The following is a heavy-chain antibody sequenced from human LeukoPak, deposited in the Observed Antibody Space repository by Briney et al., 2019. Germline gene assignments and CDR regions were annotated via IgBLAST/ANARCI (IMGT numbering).Heavy chain of an antibody. J-gene: IGHJ4*02. V-gene: IGHV1-24*01. CDR1: GYTLTELS. D-gene: IGHD1-7*01. Sequence: ASVEVSCKVSGYTLTELSMHWVRQAPGKGLEWMGGFDPEDGETIYAQKFQGRVTMTEDTSTSTAYMELRSLRSDDTAVYYCARDLGTGTDSFDYWGQGTLVTVSS. CDR2: FDPEDGET. CDR3: ARDLGTGTDSFDY.